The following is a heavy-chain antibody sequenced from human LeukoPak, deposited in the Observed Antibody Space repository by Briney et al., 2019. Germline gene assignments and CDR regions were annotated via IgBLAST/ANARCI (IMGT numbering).Heavy chain of an antibody. J-gene: IGHJ4*02. Sequence: SVTVSCKASGGTFLSYAISWVRQAPGQGLEGMGGIIPIFGTANYAQKFQGRVTITADESTSTAYMELSSLRSEDTAVYYCATQSGSYLWGTDFDYWGQGTLVTVPS. V-gene: IGHV1-69*01. CDR1: GGTFLSYA. CDR2: IIPIFGTA. D-gene: IGHD3-22*01. CDR3: ATQSGSYLWGTDFDY.